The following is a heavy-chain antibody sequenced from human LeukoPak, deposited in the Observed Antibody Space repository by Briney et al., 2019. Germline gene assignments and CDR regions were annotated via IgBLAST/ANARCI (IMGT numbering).Heavy chain of an antibody. CDR2: IYPGDSDT. CDR3: ARGDYGDYRIFYTLFDF. V-gene: IGHV5-51*01. CDR1: GYSFTSYW. D-gene: IGHD4-17*01. Sequence: GESLKISCKGSGYSFTSYWIGWVRQMPGKGLEWMGIIYPGDSDTRYSPSFQGQVTISADRSISTAYLQWSSLKASDTAMYYCARGDYGDYRIFYTLFDFWGQGTLVTVSS. J-gene: IGHJ4*02.